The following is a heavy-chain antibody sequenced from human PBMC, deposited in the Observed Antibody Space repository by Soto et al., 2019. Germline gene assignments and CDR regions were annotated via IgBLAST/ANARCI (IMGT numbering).Heavy chain of an antibody. J-gene: IGHJ4*02. Sequence: QVQLVESGGGVVQPGRSLRLSCVASGFTFSSYGMHWVRQAPGKGLEWVAVIWDDGSNKYYADSVKGRFTISRDNSKNTLYLQMNSLRAEETAVYYCARGEPFDYWGQGTLVTVSS. V-gene: IGHV3-33*01. CDR3: ARGEPFDY. CDR2: IWDDGSNK. CDR1: GFTFSSYG.